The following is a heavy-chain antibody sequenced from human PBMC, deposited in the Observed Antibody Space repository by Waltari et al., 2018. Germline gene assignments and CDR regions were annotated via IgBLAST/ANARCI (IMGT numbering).Heavy chain of an antibody. CDR3: ARDRLNAFDI. V-gene: IGHV3-48*04. Sequence: EVQLVESGGGLVQPGGSLRLSCAASGFTFSSYSMNWVRQAPGKGLELVSYISSSSSTIYYADSVKGRFTISRDNAKNSLYLQMNSLRAEDTAVYYCARDRLNAFDIWGQGTMVTVSS. CDR1: GFTFSSYS. CDR2: ISSSSSTI. J-gene: IGHJ3*02. D-gene: IGHD6-6*01.